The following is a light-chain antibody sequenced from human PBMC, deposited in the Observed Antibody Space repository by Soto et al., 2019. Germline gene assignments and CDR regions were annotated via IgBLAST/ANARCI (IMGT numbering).Light chain of an antibody. J-gene: IGLJ2*01. V-gene: IGLV2-14*03. CDR2: DVN. CDR3: TSWTTSTTMI. CDR1: RSDIGAYNF. Sequence: QSALTQPASVSGSPGQSITISCTGTRSDIGAYNFVSWYQQHPGEVPKLILYDVNVRPSGVSNRFSGSKSGNTASLTISGLQAEDDADYYCTSWTTSTTMIFGGGTQLTVL.